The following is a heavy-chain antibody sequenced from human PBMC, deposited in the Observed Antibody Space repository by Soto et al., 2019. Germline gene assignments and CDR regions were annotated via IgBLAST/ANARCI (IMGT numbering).Heavy chain of an antibody. J-gene: IGHJ6*03. D-gene: IGHD2-2*01. CDR1: GGSISSSSYY. CDR3: ARPVYQGYYYYMDV. Sequence: SETLSLTCTVSGGSISSSSYYWGWIRQPPGKGLEWIGSIYYSGSTYYNPSLKSRVTISVDTSKNQFSLKLSSVTAADTAVYYCARPVYQGYYYYMDVWGKGTTVTVSS. V-gene: IGHV4-39*01. CDR2: IYYSGST.